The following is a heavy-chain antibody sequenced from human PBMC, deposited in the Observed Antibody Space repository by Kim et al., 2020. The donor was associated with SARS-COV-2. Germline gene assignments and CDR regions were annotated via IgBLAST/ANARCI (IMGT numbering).Heavy chain of an antibody. CDR1: GFAFSASR. D-gene: IGHD2-8*01. Sequence: GGSLRLSCAASGFAFSASRMDWVRQAPGKGLVWASRVIPDGPYVLSADSVKGRFFTSRDTAKNTLYLQMTSLGVEDTALYSCVQGGLYDFDSWGQGSLVT. J-gene: IGHJ4*02. CDR3: VQGGLYDFDS. CDR2: VIPDGPYV. V-gene: IGHV3-74*01.